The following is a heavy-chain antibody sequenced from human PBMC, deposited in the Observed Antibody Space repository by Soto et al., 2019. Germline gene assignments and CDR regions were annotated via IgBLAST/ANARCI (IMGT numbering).Heavy chain of an antibody. CDR2: IIPIFGTA. V-gene: IGHV1-69*01. CDR3: ARDPMNVRPVGGMDV. CDR1: GVTFSSYA. Sequence: QVQLVQSGAEVKKPGSSVKFSCTASGVTFSSYAISWVRQAPGQGLEWMGGIIPIFGTANYAQKFQGRVTIPADEPPSTAYMELSSLRSEDTAVYYCARDPMNVRPVGGMDVWGQGTTVTVSS. D-gene: IGHD3-22*01. J-gene: IGHJ6*02.